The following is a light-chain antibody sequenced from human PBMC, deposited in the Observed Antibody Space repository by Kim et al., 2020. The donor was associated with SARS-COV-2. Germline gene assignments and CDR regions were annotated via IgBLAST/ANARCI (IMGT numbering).Light chain of an antibody. CDR3: QQRSIPIT. V-gene: IGKV3-11*01. CDR2: DAS. J-gene: IGKJ5*01. CDR1: QSVSRY. Sequence: SLSPGERATLSCRASQSVSRYLAWYQQKPGQAPRLLIYDASNRVTDIPARFSGSGSGTDFTLTISSLEPEDFAVYYCQQRSIPITFGQGTRLEIK.